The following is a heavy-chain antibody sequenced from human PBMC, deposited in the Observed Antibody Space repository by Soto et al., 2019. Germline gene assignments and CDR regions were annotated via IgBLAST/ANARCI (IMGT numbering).Heavy chain of an antibody. CDR3: ARHYSSGSRNWFDP. CDR1: GGSINSRSYF. Sequence: VSGGSINSRSYFWGWVRQPPGKGLEWIGSIYYSGSTYYNPSLRSRVTISVDTSKNQFSLKLSSVTAADTAVFYCARHYSSGSRNWFDPWGQGTLATVSS. J-gene: IGHJ5*02. D-gene: IGHD6-19*01. V-gene: IGHV4-39*01. CDR2: IYYSGST.